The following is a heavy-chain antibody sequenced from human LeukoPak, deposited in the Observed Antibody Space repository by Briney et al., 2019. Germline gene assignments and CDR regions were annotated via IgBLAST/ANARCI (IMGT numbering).Heavy chain of an antibody. Sequence: PGRSLRLSCAASGFTFSSYAMHWVRQAPGKGLEWVAVISYDGSNKYYADSVKGRFTISRDNSMNTLYLQMNSLRAEDTAVYYCARTNLALDYWGQGTLVTV. J-gene: IGHJ4*02. CDR2: ISYDGSNK. CDR3: ARTNLALDY. CDR1: GFTFSSYA. V-gene: IGHV3-30-3*01.